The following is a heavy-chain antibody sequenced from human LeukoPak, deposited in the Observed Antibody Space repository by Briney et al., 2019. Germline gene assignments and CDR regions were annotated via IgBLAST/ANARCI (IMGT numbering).Heavy chain of an antibody. V-gene: IGHV3-30*04. CDR3: ARGLYSSGWYLDY. CDR1: GFTFSTYA. J-gene: IGHJ4*02. D-gene: IGHD6-19*01. Sequence: GRSLRLSCAASGFTFSTYAMHWVRQAPGKGLEWVPVISYDGSNKYYADSVKGRFTISRDNSKNTLYLQMNSLRAEDTAVYYCARGLYSSGWYLDYWGQGILVTVSS. CDR2: ISYDGSNK.